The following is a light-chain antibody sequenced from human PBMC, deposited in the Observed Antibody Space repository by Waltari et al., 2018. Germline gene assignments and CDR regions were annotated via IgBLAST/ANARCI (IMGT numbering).Light chain of an antibody. CDR1: QTIGDW. CDR2: RSS. Sequence: DVQMTQSPSTLSASLGGRVTIACRASQTIGDWLACYQQKPGEAPNLLIYRSSNLEDGVPSRCSGGGSGTDFALTISNLQADDVATYYCQQYNRPSTFGQGTKVEIK. V-gene: IGKV1-5*03. CDR3: QQYNRPST. J-gene: IGKJ2*01.